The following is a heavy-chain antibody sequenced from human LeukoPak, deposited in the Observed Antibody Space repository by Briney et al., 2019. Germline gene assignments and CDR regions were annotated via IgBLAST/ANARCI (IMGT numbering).Heavy chain of an antibody. J-gene: IGHJ3*02. CDR2: ITSSGTNM. CDR3: ARDYYASGSYNSWASDI. D-gene: IGHD3-10*01. V-gene: IGHV3-48*03. Sequence: GGSLRLCCTASGFTLSSYKMKWDRQAPGKGLEWVSYITSSGTNMYYADSVKGRFTISRDNAKNSLYLQMNSLRAEDTGVYYCARDYYASGSYNSWASDIWGQGTMVTVS. CDR1: GFTLSSYK.